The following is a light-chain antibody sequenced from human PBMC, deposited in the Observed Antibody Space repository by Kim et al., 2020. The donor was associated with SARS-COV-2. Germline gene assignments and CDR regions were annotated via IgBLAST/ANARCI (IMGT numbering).Light chain of an antibody. CDR3: QQYNNWPPT. J-gene: IGKJ1*01. Sequence: ASPGERATLSASARQSVRSSLAWDQQKPGQAPRLLIYGASTRATGIPARFSGSGSGTEFTLTISGLQSEDFAVYYCQQYNNWPPTFGQGTKVDIK. V-gene: IGKV3-15*01. CDR2: GAS. CDR1: QSVRSS.